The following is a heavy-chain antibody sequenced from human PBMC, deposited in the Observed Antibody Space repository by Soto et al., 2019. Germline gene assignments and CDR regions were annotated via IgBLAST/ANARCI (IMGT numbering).Heavy chain of an antibody. D-gene: IGHD4-17*01. J-gene: IGHJ2*01. CDR3: VRNYGGNSQFFDL. CDR1: GDAISRHY. Sequence: QVQLQESGPGLVKPSETLSLNCSVSGDAISRHYWSWIRQSPGKGLEWLGYFFHTGTALYNPSLTSRVTMSVDTSKNQFSLKLTSVIPADTAVYFCVRNYGGNSQFFDLWGRGTLVTVSS. V-gene: IGHV4-59*11. CDR2: FFHTGTA.